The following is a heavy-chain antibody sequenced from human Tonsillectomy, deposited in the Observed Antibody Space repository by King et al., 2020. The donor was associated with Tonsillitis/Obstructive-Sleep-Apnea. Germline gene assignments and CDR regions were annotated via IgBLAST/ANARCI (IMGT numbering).Heavy chain of an antibody. Sequence: VQLVQSGAEVKKPGESLKISCKGSGYSFTSYWIVWVRQMPGKGLEWMGIIYPCDSDTRYSPSFQGQVTIPADTSISPAYLQWSSLKAQATPMFYCARPYCSGGGCRTYWFAPWGQGTLVTVSS. D-gene: IGHD2-15*01. CDR2: IYPCDSDT. V-gene: IGHV5-51*01. CDR1: GYSFTSYW. J-gene: IGHJ5*02. CDR3: ARPYCSGGGCRTYWFAP.